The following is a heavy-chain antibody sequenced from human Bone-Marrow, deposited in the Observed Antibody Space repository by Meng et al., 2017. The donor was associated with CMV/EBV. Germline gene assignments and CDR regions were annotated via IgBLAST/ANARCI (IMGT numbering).Heavy chain of an antibody. Sequence: ASVKVSCKASGYTFTSYYMHWVRQAPGQGLEWMGWISAYNGNTNYAQKLQGRVTMTTDTSTSTAYMELRSLRSDDTAVYYCARVSFNWNYEAIDYWGQGTLVTVSS. CDR1: GYTFTSYY. J-gene: IGHJ4*02. D-gene: IGHD1-7*01. V-gene: IGHV1-18*04. CDR2: ISAYNGNT. CDR3: ARVSFNWNYEAIDY.